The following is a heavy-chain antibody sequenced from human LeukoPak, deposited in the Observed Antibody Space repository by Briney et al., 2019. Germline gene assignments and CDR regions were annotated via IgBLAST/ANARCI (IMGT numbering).Heavy chain of an antibody. J-gene: IGHJ6*03. D-gene: IGHD2-15*01. CDR1: GGSFSGYY. V-gene: IGHV4-34*01. CDR3: ARRTQYCSGGSCYTTHYYYYYMDV. CDR2: IYYSGST. Sequence: PSETLSLTCAVYGGSFSGYYWSWIRQPPGKGLEWIGSIYYSGSTYYNPSLKSRVTISVDTSKNQFSLKLSSVTAADTAVYYCARRTQYCSGGSCYTTHYYYYYMDVWGKGTTVTISS.